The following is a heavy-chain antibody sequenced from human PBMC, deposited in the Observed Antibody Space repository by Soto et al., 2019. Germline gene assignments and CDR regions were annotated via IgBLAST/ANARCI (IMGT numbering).Heavy chain of an antibody. CDR3: ARHNRYSSTWFEGWFAP. Sequence: GESLKISCKGSGYSFITYWIGWVRQTPGRGLEWMGIIHPGDSDTRYSPFFQGQVTISADKSISTAYLQWSSLKASDTAMYYCARHNRYSSTWFEGWFAPWGQGTLVTVSS. CDR1: GYSFITYW. CDR2: IHPGDSDT. V-gene: IGHV5-51*01. D-gene: IGHD6-13*01. J-gene: IGHJ5*02.